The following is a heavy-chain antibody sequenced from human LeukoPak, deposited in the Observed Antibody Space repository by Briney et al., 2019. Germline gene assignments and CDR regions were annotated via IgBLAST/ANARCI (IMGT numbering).Heavy chain of an antibody. CDR3: AKDGYSSSWYSHFDY. CDR1: GFTFSSYG. Sequence: GRSLRLSCAGSGFTFSSYGMHWVRQAPGKGLEWVAVISDDGSYKYYADSVKGRFTISRDNFKNTLYLQMNSLRAEDTAVYYCAKDGYSSSWYSHFDYWGQGTLVTVSS. D-gene: IGHD6-13*01. V-gene: IGHV3-30*18. J-gene: IGHJ4*02. CDR2: ISDDGSYK.